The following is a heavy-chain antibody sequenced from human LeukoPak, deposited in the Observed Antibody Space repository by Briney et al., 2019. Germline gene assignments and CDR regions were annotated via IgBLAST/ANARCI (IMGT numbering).Heavy chain of an antibody. Sequence: GESLKISCTGSGYSFTNYWIGWVRQMPGKGLEWMGIIYPDDSDTRYRPSFQGQVTISADKSIATSYLQWSSLKASDTAMYYCARLQYSNGYVDYWGQGTLVTVSS. J-gene: IGHJ4*02. CDR1: GYSFTNYW. CDR2: IYPDDSDT. V-gene: IGHV5-51*01. D-gene: IGHD5-18*01. CDR3: ARLQYSNGYVDY.